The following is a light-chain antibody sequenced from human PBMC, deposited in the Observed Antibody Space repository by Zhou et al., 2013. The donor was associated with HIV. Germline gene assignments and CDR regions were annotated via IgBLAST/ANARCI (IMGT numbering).Light chain of an antibody. J-gene: IGKJ1*01. CDR3: QQYDSPPWT. V-gene: IGKV1-5*03. Sequence: DIQMTQSPSTLSASVGDRVTITCRASQSISNWLAWYQQNPGQAPQLLIYQASTLQSGVPSRFSGSGSGTEFTLTVSSLQPDDVATYYCQQYDSPPWTFGQGPKVEIK. CDR1: QSISNW. CDR2: QAS.